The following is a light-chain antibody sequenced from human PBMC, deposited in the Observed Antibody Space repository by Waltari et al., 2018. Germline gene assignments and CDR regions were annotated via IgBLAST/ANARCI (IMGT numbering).Light chain of an antibody. Sequence: QSALTQPASVSGSPGQSITISCTGTSSDIGSYNLVSWYQQHPGKVPKLIIYEVIKRPSWISDCFSGSRSGNAASLTISGLQAEDEADYYCSSNAAGSSYVVFGGGTRLTVL. CDR2: EVI. CDR1: SSDIGSYNL. CDR3: SSNAAGSSYVV. V-gene: IGLV2-23*02. J-gene: IGLJ2*01.